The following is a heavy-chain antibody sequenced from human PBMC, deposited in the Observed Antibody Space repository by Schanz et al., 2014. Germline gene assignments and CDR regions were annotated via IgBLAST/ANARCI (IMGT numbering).Heavy chain of an antibody. V-gene: IGHV3-30*18. Sequence: QVQLVESGGGLVKPGGSLRLSCAASGFTFSDYYMSWIRQAPGKGLEWVAVISYDGSHKDYADSVKGRFTISRDNSKNTLYLQMSSLRAEDTAVYYCAKVWGSDYFYPFDYWGQGTLVTVS. CDR2: ISYDGSHK. CDR1: GFTFSDYY. J-gene: IGHJ4*02. D-gene: IGHD3-22*01. CDR3: AKVWGSDYFYPFDY.